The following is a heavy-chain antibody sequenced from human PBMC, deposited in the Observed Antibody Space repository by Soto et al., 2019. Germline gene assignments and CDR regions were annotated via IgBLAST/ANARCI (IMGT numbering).Heavy chain of an antibody. D-gene: IGHD3-22*01. CDR2: IYNIGST. Sequence: KPSETLSLTCAVSGGSISSGDYYWSWIRQPPGKGLEWIGYIYNIGSTNYNPSLKSRVTISIDTSKNQFSLKLSSVTAADTALYFCARAYDSTGYYLNWFDPWGQGTLVTVSS. V-gene: IGHV4-30-4*01. J-gene: IGHJ5*02. CDR3: ARAYDSTGYYLNWFDP. CDR1: GGSISSGDYY.